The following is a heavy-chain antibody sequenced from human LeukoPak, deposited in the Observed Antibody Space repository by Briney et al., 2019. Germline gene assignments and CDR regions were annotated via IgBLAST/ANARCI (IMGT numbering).Heavy chain of an antibody. J-gene: IGHJ4*02. V-gene: IGHV3-20*03. D-gene: IGHD3-3*01. CDR3: ARDRKRYYDFWSGYGRTAEEYYFDY. Sequence: ADSVKGRFTISRDNAKNSLYLQMNSLRAEDTALYYCARDRKRYYDFWSGYGRTAEEYYFDYWGQGTLVTVSS.